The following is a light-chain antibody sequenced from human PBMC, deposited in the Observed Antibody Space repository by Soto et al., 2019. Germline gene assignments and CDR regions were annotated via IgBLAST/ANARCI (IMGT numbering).Light chain of an antibody. J-gene: IGLJ2*01. Sequence: QSALTQPASVSGSPGQSITISCTGTSSDVGGYSYVSWYQQRPGKTPKLMIYEVSNRPSGVSHRFSGSKSGNTASLTISGLQTEDEADYYCSSFSSITREVFGGGTQLTVL. CDR2: EVS. CDR3: SSFSSITREV. CDR1: SSDVGGYSY. V-gene: IGLV2-14*01.